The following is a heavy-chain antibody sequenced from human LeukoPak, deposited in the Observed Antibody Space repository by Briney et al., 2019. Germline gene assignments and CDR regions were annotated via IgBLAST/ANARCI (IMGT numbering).Heavy chain of an antibody. D-gene: IGHD2-15*01. Sequence: SETLSLNCTGAGGSISSYDWSWIRQPPGHCLYWIGYIYYSGSTNFNPSLKSRVTISVDTSRNQFSLKLSAVTAADTAVYYCARGYCSGGSCYYIDYWGQGTLVTVSS. CDR2: IYYSGST. CDR3: ARGYCSGGSCYYIDY. CDR1: GGSISSYD. V-gene: IGHV4-59*01. J-gene: IGHJ4*02.